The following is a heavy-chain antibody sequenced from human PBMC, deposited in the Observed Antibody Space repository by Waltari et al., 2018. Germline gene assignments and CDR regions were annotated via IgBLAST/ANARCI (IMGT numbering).Heavy chain of an antibody. CDR2: IKQDGSEK. J-gene: IGHJ4*02. D-gene: IGHD3-10*01. V-gene: IGHV3-7*01. Sequence: EVQLVESGGGLVQPGGSLRLSCAASGFTFSSYWMSWVRQAPGKGLEWVANIKQDGSEKYYVDSVKGRFTISRDNAKNSLYLQMNSLRAEDTAVYYCARDGPLWFGELLSSFDYWGQGTLVTVSS. CDR1: GFTFSSYW. CDR3: ARDGPLWFGELLSSFDY.